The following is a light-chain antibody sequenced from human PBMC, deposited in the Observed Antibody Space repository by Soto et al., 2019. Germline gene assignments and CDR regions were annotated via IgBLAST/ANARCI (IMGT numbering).Light chain of an antibody. CDR1: QGISSY. CDR3: QQLNSYPAIT. CDR2: AAS. J-gene: IGKJ5*01. V-gene: IGKV1-9*01. Sequence: IQLTQSPSSLSASVGDRVSITCRASQGISSYLAWYQQKPGKAPKLLIYAASTLQSGVPSRFSGSGSGTDFTLTISSLQPEDFATYYCQQLNSYPAITFVQGTRLEIK.